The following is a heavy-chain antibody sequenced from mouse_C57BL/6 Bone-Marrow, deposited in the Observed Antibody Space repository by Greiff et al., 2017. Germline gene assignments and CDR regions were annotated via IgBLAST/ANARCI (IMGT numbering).Heavy chain of an antibody. CDR3: ANDLLWLRRYYYAMEY. Sequence: VQLQQSGPELVKPGASVKMSCKASGYTFTDYNMHWVKQSHGKSLEWIGYINPYNGGTSYNQKFKGKATLTVNKSSSTAYLELRSLTSEDSAVYYCANDLLWLRRYYYAMEYWGQGTSVTVSS. CDR1: GYTFTDYN. V-gene: IGHV1-22*01. CDR2: INPYNGGT. J-gene: IGHJ4*01. D-gene: IGHD2-2*01.